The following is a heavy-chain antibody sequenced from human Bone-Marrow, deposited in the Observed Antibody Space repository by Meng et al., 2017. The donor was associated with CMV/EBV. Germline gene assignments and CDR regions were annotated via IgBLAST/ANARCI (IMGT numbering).Heavy chain of an antibody. CDR2: IYYSGST. Sequence: GSLRLSCTVSGGSISSSSYYWGWIRQPPGKGLEWIGSIYYSGSTYYNPSLKSRVTISVDTSKNQFSLKLSSVTAADTAVYYCARVVGATTALDYWGQGTLVTVSS. V-gene: IGHV4-39*07. J-gene: IGHJ4*02. CDR3: ARVVGATTALDY. CDR1: GGSISSSSYY. D-gene: IGHD1-26*01.